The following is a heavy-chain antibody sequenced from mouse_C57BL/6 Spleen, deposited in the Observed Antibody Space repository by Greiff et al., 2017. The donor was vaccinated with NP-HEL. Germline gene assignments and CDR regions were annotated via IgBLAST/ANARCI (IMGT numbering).Heavy chain of an antibody. D-gene: IGHD2-2*01. V-gene: IGHV5-9-1*02. J-gene: IGHJ4*01. CDR1: GFTFSSYA. CDR2: ISSGGDYI. CDR3: TRDGYDDAMDY. Sequence: EVMLVESGEGLVKPGGSLKLSCAASGFTFSSYAMSWVRQTPEKRLEWVAYISSGGDYIYYADTVKGRFTISSDNARNTLYLQMSSLKSEDTAMYYCTRDGYDDAMDYWGQGTSVTVSS.